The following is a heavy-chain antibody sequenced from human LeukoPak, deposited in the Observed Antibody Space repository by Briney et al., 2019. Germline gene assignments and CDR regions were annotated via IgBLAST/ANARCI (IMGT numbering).Heavy chain of an antibody. J-gene: IGHJ4*02. CDR2: IYSGGST. D-gene: IGHD1-26*01. Sequence: PGGSLRLSCAASGFTFSSYAMHWVRRAPGKGLEWVSVIYSGGSTYYADSVKGRFTISRDNSKNTLFLQMNSLRADDTAVYYCAKRVGATAFDSWGQGTLVTVSS. CDR3: AKRVGATAFDS. V-gene: IGHV3-23*03. CDR1: GFTFSSYA.